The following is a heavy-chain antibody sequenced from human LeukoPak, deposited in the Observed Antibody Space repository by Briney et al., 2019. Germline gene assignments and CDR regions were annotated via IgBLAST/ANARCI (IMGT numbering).Heavy chain of an antibody. D-gene: IGHD3-10*01. J-gene: IGHJ6*03. CDR2: IYSGGST. CDR1: GFTVSSNY. CDR3: ASGSGSYRTPYYYMDV. V-gene: IGHV3-53*01. Sequence: GGSLRLSCAASGFTVSSNYMSWVRQAPGKGLEWVSVIYSGGSTYYADSVKGRFTISRDNSKNTLYLQMSSLRAEDTAVYYCASGSGSYRTPYYYMDVWGTGTTVTASS.